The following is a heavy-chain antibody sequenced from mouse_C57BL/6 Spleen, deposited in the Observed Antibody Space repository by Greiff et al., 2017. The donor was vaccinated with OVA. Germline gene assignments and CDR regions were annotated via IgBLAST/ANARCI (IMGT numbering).Heavy chain of an antibody. CDR1: GYTFTSYW. CDR3: ARVTTGVFDY. D-gene: IGHD1-1*01. J-gene: IGHJ2*01. CDR2: IDPSDSYT. V-gene: IGHV1-59*01. Sequence: QVQLQQPGAELVRPGTSVKLSCKASGYTFTSYWMHWVKQRPGQGLEWIGVIDPSDSYTNYNQKFKGKATLTVDTSSSTAYMQLSSLTSEDSAVYYCARVTTGVFDYWGQGTTLTVSS.